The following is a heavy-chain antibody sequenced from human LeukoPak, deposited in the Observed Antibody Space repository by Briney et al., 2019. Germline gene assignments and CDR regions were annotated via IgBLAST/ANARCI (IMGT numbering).Heavy chain of an antibody. CDR1: GFTFSTYA. J-gene: IGHJ4*02. CDR2: ISYDGSNK. Sequence: PGGSLRLSCAASGFTFSTYAMHWVRQGPGKGLEWVAVISYDGSNKYYADSVKGRFTISRDNSKNTLCLQMSSLSAEDTAVYYCARTTTPHYYGSGSYALGYWGQGTLVTVPS. D-gene: IGHD3-10*01. V-gene: IGHV3-30-3*01. CDR3: ARTTTPHYYGSGSYALGY.